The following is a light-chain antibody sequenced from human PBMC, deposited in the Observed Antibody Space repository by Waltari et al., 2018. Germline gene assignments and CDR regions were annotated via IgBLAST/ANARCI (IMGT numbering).Light chain of an antibody. CDR1: HSIIGR. CDR2: GAF. J-gene: IGKJ1*01. CDR3: QQYHTYKM. Sequence: DIQMTQSPSTLSASIGDRVTITCRASHSIIGRLAWYQQKPGKAPKLLICGAFSMEYGVPSRFSGSGSGTEFTLTISSLQPDDSATYYCQQYHTYKMFGQGTKVEI. V-gene: IGKV1-5*01.